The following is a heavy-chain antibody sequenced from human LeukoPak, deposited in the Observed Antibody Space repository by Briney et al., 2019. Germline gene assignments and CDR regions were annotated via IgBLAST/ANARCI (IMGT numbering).Heavy chain of an antibody. V-gene: IGHV3-53*01. CDR2: IYSDDST. CDR1: GFTVSSNY. CDR3: TRASLWFGDFHL. Sequence: PGGSLRLSCAASGFTVSSNYMSWVRQAPGKGLEWVSIIYSDDSTYYADSVKGRFTISRDNSKNTLYLQMNSLRAEDTAVYYCTRASLWFGDFHLWGQGTLLAVSS. J-gene: IGHJ4*02. D-gene: IGHD3-10*01.